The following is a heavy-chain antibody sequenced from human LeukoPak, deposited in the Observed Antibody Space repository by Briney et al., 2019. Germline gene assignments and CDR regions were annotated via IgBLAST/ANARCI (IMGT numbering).Heavy chain of an antibody. J-gene: IGHJ5*02. CDR3: AREDSGTSGYVFDP. Sequence: AETLSLTCTVSGVSISIYYWSWIRQPPGKGLEWIGNVYHSGSTSYNPSLKSRVTISRDTSKNQFSLRLTSVTAADTAVYYCAREDSGTSGYVFDPWGQGTLVTVSS. V-gene: IGHV4-59*01. D-gene: IGHD3-22*01. CDR2: VYHSGST. CDR1: GVSISIYY.